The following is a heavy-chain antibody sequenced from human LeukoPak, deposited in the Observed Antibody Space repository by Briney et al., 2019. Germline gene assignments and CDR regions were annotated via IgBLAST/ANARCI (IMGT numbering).Heavy chain of an antibody. J-gene: IGHJ5*02. CDR2: IDHTGST. D-gene: IGHD6-13*01. CDR3: ARAYSSSWYFNWFDP. Sequence: PSETLSLTCSVSDDSLSIYYWSWIRQPPGKGLEWIGYIDHTGSTNYNPSLNSRVTVSVDTSKNQFSLKLSSVTAADTAVYFCARAYSSSWYFNWFDPWGQGTLVTVSS. V-gene: IGHV4-59*08. CDR1: DDSLSIYY.